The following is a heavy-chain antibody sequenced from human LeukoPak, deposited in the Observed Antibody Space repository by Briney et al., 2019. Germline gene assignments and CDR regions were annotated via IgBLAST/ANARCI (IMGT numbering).Heavy chain of an antibody. D-gene: IGHD3-16*02. CDR3: TRLGFYDYVWGTYRRSRHGYYFDS. J-gene: IGHJ4*02. V-gene: IGHV3-7*02. CDR2: IKKDGSEK. CDR1: GFTFTNYW. Sequence: GGSLRLSCAASGFTFTNYWMTWVRQAPGKGLEWVATIKKDGSEKDYVDSAKGRFTISRDDAKNSVYLQMNSLRVEDTAVLFCTRLGFYDYVWGTYRRSRHGYYFDSWGQGTLVTVSS.